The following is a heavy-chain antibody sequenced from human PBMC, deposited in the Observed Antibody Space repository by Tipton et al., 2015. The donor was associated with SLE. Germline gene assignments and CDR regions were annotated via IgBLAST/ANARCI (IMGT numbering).Heavy chain of an antibody. J-gene: IGHJ4*02. V-gene: IGHV4-39*07. D-gene: IGHD3-10*01. CDR1: GGSISSRSYY. CDR2: IYYSGST. Sequence: TLSLTCSVSGGSISSRSYYWGWIRQPPGMGLEWIGSIYYSGSTFHNPSLKSRLTISVDTYKNQFSLKLSSVTAADTAVYYCARAEYSSDYWGQGALVTVSS. CDR3: ARAEYSSDY.